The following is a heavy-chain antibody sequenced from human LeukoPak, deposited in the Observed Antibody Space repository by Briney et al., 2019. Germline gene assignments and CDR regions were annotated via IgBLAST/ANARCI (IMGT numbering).Heavy chain of an antibody. Sequence: SETLSLTCTVSGGSINGYYWSWIRQPPGKGLEWIGYIYYSGSTNYNPSLKSRVTISVDTSKNQFSLKLSSVTAADTAIYYCARGGSKSGFDSNFDYWAREPWSPSPQ. D-gene: IGHD5-12*01. J-gene: IGHJ4*02. CDR2: IYYSGST. V-gene: IGHV4-59*01. CDR3: ARGGSKSGFDSNFDY. CDR1: GGSINGYY.